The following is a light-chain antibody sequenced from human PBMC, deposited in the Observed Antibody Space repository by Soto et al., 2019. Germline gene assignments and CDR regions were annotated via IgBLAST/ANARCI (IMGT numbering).Light chain of an antibody. Sequence: QLVLTQPPSASGTPGQRVTISCSGSSSNIGTNTVNWYQQLPGTAPKLLIYDNNHRPSGVPDRFSGSKSGTSASLAISGLQSEAEADYYCAAWDDSLNGWVFGGGTKVTVL. V-gene: IGLV1-44*01. CDR3: AAWDDSLNGWV. CDR2: DNN. CDR1: SSNIGTNT. J-gene: IGLJ3*02.